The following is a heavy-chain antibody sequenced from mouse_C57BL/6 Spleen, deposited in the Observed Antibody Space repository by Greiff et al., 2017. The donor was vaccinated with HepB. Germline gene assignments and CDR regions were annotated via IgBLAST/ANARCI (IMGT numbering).Heavy chain of an antibody. CDR3: ARGSLFAY. CDR1: GYAFTNYL. CDR2: INPGSGGT. V-gene: IGHV1-54*01. Sequence: QVQLKESGAELVRPGTSVKVSCKASGYAFTNYLIEWVKQRPGQGLEWIGVINPGSGGTNYNEKFKGKATLTADKSSSTAYMQLSSLTSEDSAVYFCARGSLFAYWGQGTLVTVSA. J-gene: IGHJ3*01.